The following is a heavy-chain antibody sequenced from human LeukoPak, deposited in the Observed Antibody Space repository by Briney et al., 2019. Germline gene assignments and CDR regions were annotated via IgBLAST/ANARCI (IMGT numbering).Heavy chain of an antibody. CDR2: IRSDGSKN. CDR3: TKASGRNLYGMDV. D-gene: IGHD3-10*01. J-gene: IGHJ6*02. CDR1: GFTFTNYG. Sequence: PGGSLRLSCVASGFTFTNYGMHWVRQAPGKGLEWVAFIRSDGSKNYYGDSVRGRFTISRDTSKNTLYLQMNTLRPEDTAVYYRTKASGRNLYGMDVWGQGTTVIVSS. V-gene: IGHV3-30*02.